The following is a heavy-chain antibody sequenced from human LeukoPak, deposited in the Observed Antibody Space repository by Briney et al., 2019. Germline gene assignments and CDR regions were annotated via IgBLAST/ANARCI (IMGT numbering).Heavy chain of an antibody. D-gene: IGHD2-2*01. V-gene: IGHV3-11*01. CDR3: ARRYRSIFY. CDR2: ICSIGRIK. J-gene: IGHJ4*02. Sequence: PGGSPRHSRAAPGFTFSDYNTSWVCPAPEEGVAWVSYICSIGRIKYNADSVKGRFTISRHNAKNSLYLQVNSLRAEDTAVYYCARRYRSIFYWGQGTLVTVSS. CDR1: GFTFSDYN.